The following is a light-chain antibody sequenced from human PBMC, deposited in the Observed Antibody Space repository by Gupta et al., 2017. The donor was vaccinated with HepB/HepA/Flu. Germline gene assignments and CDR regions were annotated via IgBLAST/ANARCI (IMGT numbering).Light chain of an antibody. CDR3: QQRSNWPWVT. CDR2: DAS. V-gene: IGKV3-11*01. CDR1: QSVSSY. J-gene: IGKJ3*01. Sequence: EIVLTLSPATLSLSPGERATLSCRASQSVSSYLAWYQQKPGQAPRLLIYDASNRDTGISARFSGSGYGKDLTLTISSREQEDFAGYYCQQRSNWPWVTFGHGTKVDIK.